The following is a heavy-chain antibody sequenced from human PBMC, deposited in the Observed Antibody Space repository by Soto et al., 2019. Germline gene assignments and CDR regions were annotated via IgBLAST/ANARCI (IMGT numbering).Heavy chain of an antibody. Sequence: QVQLQESGPGLVKPSETLSLTCTVSGGSINTYYWSWMRQPPGKGLEWFGYIYYSGSTNSNPSLKSRVTISEDTSKNQLSLKLSSVTAADTAVYYCARDAGGRGNGAFDIWGQGTMVTVSS. D-gene: IGHD3-16*01. V-gene: IGHV4-59*01. CDR1: GGSINTYY. J-gene: IGHJ3*02. CDR3: ARDAGGRGNGAFDI. CDR2: IYYSGST.